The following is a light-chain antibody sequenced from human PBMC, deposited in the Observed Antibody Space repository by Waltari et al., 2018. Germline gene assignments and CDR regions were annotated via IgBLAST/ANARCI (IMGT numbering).Light chain of an antibody. CDR3: QPLHSDPLT. V-gene: IGKV1-9*01. CDR1: QDIPTY. J-gene: IGKJ4*01. Sequence: DIQLTQSPSFLSASVGDTVTITCRASQDIPTYLAWYQQKPEKAPKVLMYGALTLQRGVPSRFSDSGSGTECTLTISSLQPEDFATYYHQPLHSDPLTFGGVTKVEIK. CDR2: GAL.